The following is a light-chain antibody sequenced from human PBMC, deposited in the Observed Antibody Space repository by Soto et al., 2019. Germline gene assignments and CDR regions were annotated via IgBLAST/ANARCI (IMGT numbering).Light chain of an antibody. V-gene: IGKV3-15*01. CDR2: GAA. Sequence: EIVMTQSPATLSVSPGERATLSCRASQSFSSNLAWYQQKPGQAPRLLIYGAATRATGIPARFSGSGSGTDFTLTISSLQSEDFAVYYCQQYDNWPPFTFGPGTKVDIK. CDR3: QQYDNWPPFT. J-gene: IGKJ3*01. CDR1: QSFSSN.